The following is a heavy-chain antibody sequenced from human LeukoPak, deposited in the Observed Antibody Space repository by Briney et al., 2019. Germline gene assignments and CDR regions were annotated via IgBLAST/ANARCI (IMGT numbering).Heavy chain of an antibody. Sequence: SGGSLRLSSAASGFTFSSYSMNWVRQAPGKGLEWVSSISSSGNFIYYADSLKGRLTISRDNSNNSLYLQMKSLRAEDTAVYYCARGYSYGYDCFDYWGQGTLVTVSS. D-gene: IGHD5-12*01. V-gene: IGHV3-21*01. CDR3: ARGYSYGYDCFDY. CDR1: GFTFSSYS. J-gene: IGHJ4*02. CDR2: ISSSGNFI.